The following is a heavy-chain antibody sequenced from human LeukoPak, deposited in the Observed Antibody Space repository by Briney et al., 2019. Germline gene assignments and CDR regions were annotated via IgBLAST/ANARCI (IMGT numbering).Heavy chain of an antibody. J-gene: IGHJ4*02. CDR3: AKGGQYSSSSGFGY. V-gene: IGHV3-23*01. CDR1: GFTFSSYA. Sequence: GGSLSLSCAASGFTFSSYAMSWVRQAPGKGLEWVSGISSSGDHTYYADSVKGRFTISRDNSKNTLYVQMNSLRAEDTAVYYCAKGGQYSSSSGFGYWGQGTLVTVSS. D-gene: IGHD6-6*01. CDR2: ISSSGDHT.